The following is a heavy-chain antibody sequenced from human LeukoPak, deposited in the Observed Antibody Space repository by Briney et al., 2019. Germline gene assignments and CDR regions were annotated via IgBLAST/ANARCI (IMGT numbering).Heavy chain of an antibody. CDR3: AKNRQWLVLLDFDY. D-gene: IGHD6-19*01. J-gene: IGHJ4*02. Sequence: GGPLRLSCAASGFTFSSYAMSWVRDAPGKGLEGVSAMSGSSGSTDYADSVKGRFTIYRDNSKNTLYLQMNSLRAEDTTVYDCAKNRQWLVLLDFDYWGQGTLVTVSS. CDR2: MSGSSGST. V-gene: IGHV3-23*01. CDR1: GFTFSSYA.